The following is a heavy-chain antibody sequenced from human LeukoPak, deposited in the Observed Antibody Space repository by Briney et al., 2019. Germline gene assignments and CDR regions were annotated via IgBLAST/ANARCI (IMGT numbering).Heavy chain of an antibody. Sequence: GGSLRLSCAASGSTFSSYAMHWVRQAPGKGLEWVAVISYDGSNKYYADSVKGRFTISRHNSKNTLYLQMNSLRAEDTAVYYCARTYGDYGTGPFDYWGQGTLVTVSS. V-gene: IGHV3-30*14. D-gene: IGHD4-17*01. CDR1: GSTFSSYA. CDR2: ISYDGSNK. J-gene: IGHJ4*02. CDR3: ARTYGDYGTGPFDY.